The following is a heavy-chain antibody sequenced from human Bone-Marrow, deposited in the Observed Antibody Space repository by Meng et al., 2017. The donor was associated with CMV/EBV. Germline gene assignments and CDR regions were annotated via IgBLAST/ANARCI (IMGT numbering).Heavy chain of an antibody. CDR1: GGSISSYY. J-gene: IGHJ4*02. Sequence: SETLSLTCTVAGGSISSYYWSWIRQPPGKGLEWIGYIYYSGSTNYNPSLKSRVTISVDTSKNQFSLKLSSVTAADTAVYYCARGDGDYGYDWGQGTRVTVSS. D-gene: IGHD4-17*01. V-gene: IGHV4-59*01. CDR3: ARGDGDYGYD. CDR2: IYYSGST.